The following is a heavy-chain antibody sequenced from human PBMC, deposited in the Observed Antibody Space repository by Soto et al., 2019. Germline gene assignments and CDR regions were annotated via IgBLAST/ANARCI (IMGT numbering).Heavy chain of an antibody. CDR1: ESTFSSYP. J-gene: IGHJ5*02. Sequence: EVQLLESGGDVVRPGGPWRLSCAASESTFSSYPLGWAAQPPGKGLKWVPGVSRAGTYTFYADPVRGRFSISKDNSRDTVDLYMNALRGDDTAVYFCVKYTVTEDLGESWGQGTLVSVSS. D-gene: IGHD3-16*01. V-gene: IGHV3-23*01. CDR3: VKYTVTEDLGES. CDR2: VSRAGTYT.